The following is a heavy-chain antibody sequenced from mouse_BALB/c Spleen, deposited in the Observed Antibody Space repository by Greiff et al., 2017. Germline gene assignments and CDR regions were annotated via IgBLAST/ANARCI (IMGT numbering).Heavy chain of an antibody. D-gene: IGHD2-10*02. CDR1: GYAFSSYW. CDR3: ARGYGNYYAMDY. V-gene: IGHV1-80*01. CDR2: IYPGDGDT. J-gene: IGHJ4*01. Sequence: VQLQESGAELVRPGSSVKISCKASGYAFSSYWMNWVKQRPGQGLEWIGQIYPGDGDTNYNGKLKGKATLTADKSSSTAYMQLSSLTSEDSAVYFCARGYGNYYAMDYWGQGTSVTVSS.